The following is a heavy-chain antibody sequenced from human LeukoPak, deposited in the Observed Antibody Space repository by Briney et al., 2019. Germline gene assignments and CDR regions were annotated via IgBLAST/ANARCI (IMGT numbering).Heavy chain of an antibody. CDR3: ARDHGVVPAAISY. Sequence: ASVTVSCKASGYTFTGYYMHWVRQAPGQGLEWMGWINPNSGGTNYAQKFQGRVTMTRDTSISTAYMELSRLRSDDAAVYYCARDHGVVPAAISYWGQGTLVTVSS. V-gene: IGHV1-2*02. CDR1: GYTFTGYY. CDR2: INPNSGGT. D-gene: IGHD2-2*02. J-gene: IGHJ4*02.